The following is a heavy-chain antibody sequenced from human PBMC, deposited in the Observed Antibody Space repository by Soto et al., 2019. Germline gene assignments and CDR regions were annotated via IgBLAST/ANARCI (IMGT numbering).Heavy chain of an antibody. Sequence: SETLSLTCTVSGGSISSGDYYWSWIRQPPGKGLEWIGYIYYSGSTYYNPSLKSRVTISVDTSKNQFSLKLSSVTAADTAVYYCARASDTAMETRDYWGQGTLVTVSS. V-gene: IGHV4-30-4*01. CDR2: IYYSGST. CDR3: ARASDTAMETRDY. J-gene: IGHJ4*02. D-gene: IGHD5-18*01. CDR1: GGSISSGDYY.